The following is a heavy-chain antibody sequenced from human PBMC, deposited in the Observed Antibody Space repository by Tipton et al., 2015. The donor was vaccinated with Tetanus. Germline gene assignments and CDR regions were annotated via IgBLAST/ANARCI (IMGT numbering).Heavy chain of an antibody. CDR1: GDSISSGGYS. CDR3: ARVKHSDWSDYYYYGMDV. V-gene: IGHV4-30-2*01. CDR2: IYHSGHS. J-gene: IGHJ6*02. Sequence: TLSLTCAVSGDSISSGGYSWSWIRQPPGKGLEWIGYIYHSGHSYYNPSLKSRVTISVDRSKNQFSLKLSSVTAADTAVYYCARVKHSDWSDYYYYGMDVWGQGTTVTFSS. D-gene: IGHD6-19*01.